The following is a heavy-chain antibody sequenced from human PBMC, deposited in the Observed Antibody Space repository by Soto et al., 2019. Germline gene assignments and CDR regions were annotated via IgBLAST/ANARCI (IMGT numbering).Heavy chain of an antibody. J-gene: IGHJ6*02. D-gene: IGHD4-17*01. Sequence: EVQLVESGGGLVQPGGSLRLSCAASGFTFSSYWMHWVRQAPGKGLVWVSRINSDGSSTSYADSVKGRFTISRDNAKNTLYMQMSSLRAEDTAVYYCARDMSTVVTPRYYGMDVWGQGTTVTVSS. CDR3: ARDMSTVVTPRYYGMDV. CDR2: INSDGSST. CDR1: GFTFSSYW. V-gene: IGHV3-74*01.